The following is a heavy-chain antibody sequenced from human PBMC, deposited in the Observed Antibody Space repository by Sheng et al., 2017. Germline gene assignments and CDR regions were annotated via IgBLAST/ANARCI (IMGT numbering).Heavy chain of an antibody. D-gene: IGHD5-12*01. CDR3: ARVGGEWNGYGDS. CDR2: QRLHWEH. J-gene: IGHJ5*01. CDR1: GYTFSNYG. V-gene: IGHV1-18*01. Sequence: QVQLVQSGREVKKPGASVKVSCKASGYTFSNYGISWVRQAPGQGLQWMGVDQRLHWEHKLCPGIPGRVTMTTDTSTNTAYMELRSLTSNDTAVYFCARVGGEWNGYGDSWGQEPCDSSPQ.